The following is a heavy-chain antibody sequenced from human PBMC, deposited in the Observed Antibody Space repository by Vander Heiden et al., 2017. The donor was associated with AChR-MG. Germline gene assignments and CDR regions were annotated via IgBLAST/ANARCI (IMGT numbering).Heavy chain of an antibody. CDR2: IYYSGST. D-gene: IGHD6-13*01. Sequence: QVQLQESGPGLVKPSETLSLTCTVPGGSISSYYWSWIRQPPGKGLEWIGYIYYSGSTNYNPSLKSRVTISVDTSKNQFSLKLSSVTAADTAVYYCARTLSSSWYWFDPWGQGTLVTVSS. CDR3: ARTLSSSWYWFDP. V-gene: IGHV4-59*01. J-gene: IGHJ5*02. CDR1: GGSISSYY.